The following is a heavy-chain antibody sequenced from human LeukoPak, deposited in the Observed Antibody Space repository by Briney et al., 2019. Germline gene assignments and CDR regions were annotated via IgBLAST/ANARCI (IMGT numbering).Heavy chain of an antibody. J-gene: IGHJ4*02. V-gene: IGHV3-74*01. CDR3: AREILAPGKTHDY. CDR2: INDDGGAT. CDR1: GFTFSNYW. Sequence: GSLRLSCAASGFTFSNYWMHWVRQVPGKGLVWVSRINDDGGATFYADSVKGRFTISRDNAKNTLFLQINSLRAEDTAVYYCAREILAPGKTHDYWGQGTLVTVSS.